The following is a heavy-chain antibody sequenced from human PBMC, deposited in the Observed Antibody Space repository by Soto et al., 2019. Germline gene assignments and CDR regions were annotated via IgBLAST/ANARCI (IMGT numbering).Heavy chain of an antibody. CDR3: ARDGLYCSSTSCFRIEDAFDI. Sequence: GGSLRLSCASSGFTFSSYSMNWVRQAPGKGLEWVSSISSSSSYIYYADSVKGRFTISRDNAKNSLYLQMNSLRAEDTAVYYCARDGLYCSSTSCFRIEDAFDIWGQGTMVTVSS. V-gene: IGHV3-21*01. CDR1: GFTFSSYS. CDR2: ISSSSSYI. J-gene: IGHJ3*02. D-gene: IGHD2-2*01.